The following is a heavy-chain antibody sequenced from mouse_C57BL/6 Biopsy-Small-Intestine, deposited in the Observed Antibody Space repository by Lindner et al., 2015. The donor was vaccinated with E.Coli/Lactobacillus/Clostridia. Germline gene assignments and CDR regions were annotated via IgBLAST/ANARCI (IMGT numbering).Heavy chain of an antibody. Sequence: QLQESGGRLVQPKGSLKLSCAASGFTFNTYAMFWIRQAPGRGLEWVARIRTKSNNYATYYADSVKDRFTISRDDSQSMLYLQMNNLRTEDTAMYYCVRSNWDVWGQGTTLTVSS. D-gene: IGHD4-1*01. J-gene: IGHJ2*01. CDR3: VRSNWDV. CDR1: GFTFNTYA. CDR2: IRTKSNNYAT. V-gene: IGHV10-1*02.